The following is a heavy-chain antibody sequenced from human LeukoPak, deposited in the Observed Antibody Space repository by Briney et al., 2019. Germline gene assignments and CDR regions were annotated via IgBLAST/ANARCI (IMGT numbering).Heavy chain of an antibody. CDR1: GFTFSSYA. J-gene: IGHJ4*02. V-gene: IGHV3-23*01. CDR3: AKVDAYSSYPYYFDY. D-gene: IGHD4-11*01. Sequence: GGSLRLSCAASGFTFSSYAMSWVRQAPGKGLEWVSAISGSGGSTYYADSVKGRFTISRDNSKNTLYLQMNSLRAEDTAVYYCAKVDAYSSYPYYFDYWGQGTLVTVSS. CDR2: ISGSGGST.